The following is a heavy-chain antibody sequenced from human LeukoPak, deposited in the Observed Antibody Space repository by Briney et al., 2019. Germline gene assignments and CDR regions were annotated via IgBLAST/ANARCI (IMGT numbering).Heavy chain of an antibody. Sequence: GGSLRLSCAASGFTFSSYGMHWVRQAPGKGLEWVAVIWYDGSNKYYADSVKGRFTISRDNSKNTPYLQMNSLRAEDTAVYYCARDYCSGGSCLFDYWGQGTRVTVSS. D-gene: IGHD2-15*01. CDR1: GFTFSSYG. CDR2: IWYDGSNK. CDR3: ARDYCSGGSCLFDY. J-gene: IGHJ4*02. V-gene: IGHV3-33*01.